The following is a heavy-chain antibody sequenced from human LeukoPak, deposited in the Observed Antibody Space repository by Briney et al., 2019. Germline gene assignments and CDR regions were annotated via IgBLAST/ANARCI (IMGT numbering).Heavy chain of an antibody. D-gene: IGHD1-14*01. CDR3: AKDSSLSLISGYYFDY. V-gene: IGHV3-30*02. CDR2: IRYDGNNK. CDR1: GFIFSSYS. Sequence: GGSLRLSCAASGFIFSSYSMNWVRQAPGKGLEWVAFIRYDGNNKYYADSVKGRFTISRDNSKNTLYLQMNSLRAEDTAVYYCAKDSSLSLISGYYFDYWGQGTLVTVSS. J-gene: IGHJ4*02.